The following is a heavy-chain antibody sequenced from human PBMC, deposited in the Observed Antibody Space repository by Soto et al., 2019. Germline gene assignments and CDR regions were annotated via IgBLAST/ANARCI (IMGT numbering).Heavy chain of an antibody. D-gene: IGHD3-22*01. CDR2: ISYDGRNK. J-gene: IGHJ4*02. V-gene: IGHV3-30*18. CDR3: AKDTYYRDSSGYYTFDY. Sequence: QVQLVESGGGVVQPGRSLIVSCAASGHTFSSYGMHWVRQAPGKGLEWVAAISYDGRNKNYADSVEGRFTTSSDNSKNTLDLKMNSLRAEDTAGYYCAKDTYYRDSSGYYTFDYWGQGTLVTVSS. CDR1: GHTFSSYG.